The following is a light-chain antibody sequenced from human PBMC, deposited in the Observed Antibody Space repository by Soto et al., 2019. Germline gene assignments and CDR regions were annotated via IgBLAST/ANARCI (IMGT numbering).Light chain of an antibody. CDR3: QQYKKWPRT. J-gene: IGKJ1*01. V-gene: IGKV1-5*03. Sequence: DIQMTQSPSTLSASVGDRVTITCRASQSISSWLAWYQQKPGKAPKLLIYKASSLESGVPSRFSGSGSGTEFTLTISSLKPDDFEVYYCQQYKKWPRTFGHGTKVDIK. CDR1: QSISSW. CDR2: KAS.